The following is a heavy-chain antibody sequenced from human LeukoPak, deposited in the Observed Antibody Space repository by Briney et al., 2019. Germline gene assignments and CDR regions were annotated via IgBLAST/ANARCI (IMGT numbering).Heavy chain of an antibody. CDR2: IISSGITI. J-gene: IGHJ6*03. V-gene: IGHV3-11*01. Sequence: GGSLRLSCAASGFTFSDYYMSWIRQAPGKGLEWVSYIISSGITIYYADSVKGRFTISRDNAKNSLYLQMNSLRAEDTAVYYCARAITDYGDYVDPYYYYMDVWGKGTTVTVSS. CDR1: GFTFSDYY. CDR3: ARAITDYGDYVDPYYYYMDV. D-gene: IGHD4-17*01.